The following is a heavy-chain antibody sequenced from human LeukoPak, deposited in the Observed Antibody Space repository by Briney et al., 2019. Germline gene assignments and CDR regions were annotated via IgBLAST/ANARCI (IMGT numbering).Heavy chain of an antibody. J-gene: IGHJ6*02. D-gene: IGHD3-3*01. CDR2: ISGSGGST. Sequence: GGCLRLSCAASGFTFSSYAMSWVRQAPGKGLEWVSAISGSGGSTYYADSAKGRFTISRDNSKNTLYLQMNSLRAEDTAVYYCAKGRDDFWSGYWTGYGMDVWGQGTTVTVSS. V-gene: IGHV3-23*01. CDR1: GFTFSSYA. CDR3: AKGRDDFWSGYWTGYGMDV.